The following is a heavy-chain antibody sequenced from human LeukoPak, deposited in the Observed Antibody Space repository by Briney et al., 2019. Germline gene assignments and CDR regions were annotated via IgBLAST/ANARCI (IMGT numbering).Heavy chain of an antibody. CDR3: AYSYQGLQH. CDR2: ISGSGDGT. D-gene: IGHD2-2*01. V-gene: IGHV3-23*01. CDR1: GFIFSSYA. Sequence: GGSLRLSCVASGFIFSSYAMSWVLQAPGKGLEWVSAISGSGDGTYYADSVKGRFTISRDNSKNTLYLQMNSLRADDTAVYYCAYSYQGLQHRGQGTLVTVSS. J-gene: IGHJ1*01.